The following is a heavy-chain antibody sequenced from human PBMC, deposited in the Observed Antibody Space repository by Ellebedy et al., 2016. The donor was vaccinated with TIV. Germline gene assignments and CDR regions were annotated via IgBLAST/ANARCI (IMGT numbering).Heavy chain of an antibody. D-gene: IGHD3-22*01. CDR1: GGSISRYY. Sequence: GSLRLSCTVSGGSISRYYWTWLRQSPGKGLEYIGYISHTGKTNYNPSLKSRVSMSMDSTRNTFSLDLTSVTAADTAVYFCARQRAVDFYDAGGYYSDYFDFWGQGTLVSVSS. V-gene: IGHV4-59*08. J-gene: IGHJ4*02. CDR3: ARQRAVDFYDAGGYYSDYFDF. CDR2: ISHTGKT.